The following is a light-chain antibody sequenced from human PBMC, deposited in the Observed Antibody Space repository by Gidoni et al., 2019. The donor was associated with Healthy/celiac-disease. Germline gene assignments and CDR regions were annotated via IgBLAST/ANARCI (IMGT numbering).Light chain of an antibody. J-gene: IGKJ4*01. V-gene: IGKV2D-29*02. CDR3: MQSIQSPLT. Sequence: ITRSSLSLCVTPGQPASISCKSSQSLLHSDGKTYLSWYLQKPGQSPQLLIYAVSNRFSGVPDRVSCSGSGTDFTLKISRVEAEEGGVYYCMQSIQSPLTLGGGINVDIK. CDR1: QSLLHSDGKTY. CDR2: AVS.